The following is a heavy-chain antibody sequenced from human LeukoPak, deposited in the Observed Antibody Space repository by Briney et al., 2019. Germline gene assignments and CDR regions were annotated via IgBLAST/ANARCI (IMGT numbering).Heavy chain of an antibody. D-gene: IGHD6-13*01. CDR2: IYYSGST. CDR3: ARDKIAAAGTGWFDP. CDR1: GGSINSSSYY. V-gene: IGHV4-39*07. Sequence: SETLSLTCTVSGGSINSSSYYWGWIRQPPGKGLEWIGSIYYSGSTYYNPSLKSRVTISVDASKNQFSLKLSSVTAADTAVYYCARDKIAAAGTGWFDPWGQGTLATVSS. J-gene: IGHJ5*02.